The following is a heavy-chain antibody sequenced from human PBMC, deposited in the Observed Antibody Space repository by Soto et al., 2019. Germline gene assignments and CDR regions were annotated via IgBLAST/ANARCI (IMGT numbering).Heavy chain of an antibody. Sequence: ESGPTLVNPTQTLTLTCTLSGFSLSASGMRVSWIRQPPGKALEWLARIDWDDDKFYNTSLRTRLTISKDSSKNQVVLTMTNMDPVDTATYYCARMFHCSGGTCPFDYWGQGALVTVSS. V-gene: IGHV2-70*04. CDR3: ARMFHCSGGTCPFDY. CDR1: GFSLSASGMR. CDR2: IDWDDDK. J-gene: IGHJ4*02. D-gene: IGHD2-15*01.